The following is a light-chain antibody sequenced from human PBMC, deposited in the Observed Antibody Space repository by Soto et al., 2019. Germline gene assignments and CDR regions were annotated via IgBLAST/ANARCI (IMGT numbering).Light chain of an antibody. J-gene: IGLJ3*02. V-gene: IGLV1-44*01. Sequence: QSVPTQPPSASGTPGQRVTITCYGDNSNIASNSVNWYQQLPGTAPKLLIYSDNRRPSGVPDRFSASKSGASAFLTISGLQSEDEADYYCMCYAGGNNWVFGGGTKLTVL. CDR3: MCYAGGNNWV. CDR2: SDN. CDR1: NSNIASNS.